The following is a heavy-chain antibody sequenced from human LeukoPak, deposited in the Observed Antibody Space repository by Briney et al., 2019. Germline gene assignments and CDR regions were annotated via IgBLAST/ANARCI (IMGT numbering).Heavy chain of an antibody. CDR1: GYTFTSYY. CDR3: ARAHYYDSSGYYVLGDY. J-gene: IGHJ4*02. D-gene: IGHD3-22*01. V-gene: IGHV1-46*01. CDR2: INPSGGST. Sequence: GASVKVSCKASGYTFTSYYTHWVRQAPGQGLEWMGIINPSGGSTSYAQRFQGRVTMTRDTSTSTVYMELSSLRSEDTAVYYCARAHYYDSSGYYVLGDYWGQGTLVTVSS.